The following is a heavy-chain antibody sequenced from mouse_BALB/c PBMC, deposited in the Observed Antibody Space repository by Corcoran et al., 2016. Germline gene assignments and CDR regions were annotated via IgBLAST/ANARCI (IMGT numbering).Heavy chain of an antibody. CDR2: ISYDGSN. CDR3: AREWDYYDY. J-gene: IGHJ2*01. V-gene: IGHV3-6*02. CDR1: GYSITSGYY. Sequence: DVQLQESGPGLVKPSQSLSLTCSVTGYSITSGYYWNWIRQFPGNKLELMGYISYDGSNNYNPSLKNRISITRDTSKNQFFLKLNSVTTEDTATYYCAREWDYYDYWGQGTTLTVSS.